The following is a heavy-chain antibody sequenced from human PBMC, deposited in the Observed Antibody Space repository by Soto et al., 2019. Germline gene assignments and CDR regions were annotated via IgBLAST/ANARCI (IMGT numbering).Heavy chain of an antibody. CDR1: GFTFSSYA. D-gene: IGHD2-2*01. J-gene: IGHJ6*03. V-gene: IGHV3-23*01. CDR2: ISGSGGST. CDR3: ANLYQLPQKRTTDYYYYYYMDV. Sequence: GGSLRLSCAASGFTFSSYAMSWVRQAPGKGLEWVSAISGSGGSTYYADSVKGRFTISRDNSKNTLYLQMNSLRAEDTAVYYCANLYQLPQKRTTDYYYYYYMDVWGKGTTVTVSS.